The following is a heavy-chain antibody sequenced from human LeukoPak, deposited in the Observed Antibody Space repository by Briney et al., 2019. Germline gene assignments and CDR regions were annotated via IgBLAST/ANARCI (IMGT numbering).Heavy chain of an antibody. CDR1: GYTFTSYG. D-gene: IGHD1-26*01. CDR3: ARSERGSYYGGHFDY. CDR2: ISAYNGNT. J-gene: IGHJ4*02. Sequence: ASVKVSCKPSGYTFTSYGISWVRQAPGQGLEWMGWISAYNGNTNYAQKFQGRVTMTRDTSISTAYMELSRLRSDDTAVYYCARSERGSYYGGHFDYWGQGTLVTVSS. V-gene: IGHV1-18*01.